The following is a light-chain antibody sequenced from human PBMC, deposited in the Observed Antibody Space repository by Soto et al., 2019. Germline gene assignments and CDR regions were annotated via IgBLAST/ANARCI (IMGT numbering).Light chain of an antibody. CDR2: AAS. CDR1: QSISSY. CDR3: RQSYSTPWT. V-gene: IGKV1-39*01. J-gene: IGKJ1*01. Sequence: DIQMTQSPSSLSASVRDRVTITCRASQSISSYLNWYQQKPGKVPKLLIYAASSLQSGVPSRFRRSGSGTDFTLTISSLQPEDFATYYCRQSYSTPWTFGQGTQVEIK.